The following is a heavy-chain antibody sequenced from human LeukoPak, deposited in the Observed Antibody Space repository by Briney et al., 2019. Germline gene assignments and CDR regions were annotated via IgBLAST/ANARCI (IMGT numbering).Heavy chain of an antibody. J-gene: IGHJ6*02. CDR3: ARERWHCRVNCYSVYYYALDV. Sequence: ASVNVSCKGSGYTFTNYAVHWVRQAPGQRLEWLGWINPGNGDTKYSQNFQGRVTVTSDTSAATAYVELNSLTSEDTAVYYCARERWHCRVNCYSVYYYALDVWGQGTTVTVSS. CDR2: INPGNGDT. V-gene: IGHV1-3*01. CDR1: GYTFTNYA. D-gene: IGHD2-15*01.